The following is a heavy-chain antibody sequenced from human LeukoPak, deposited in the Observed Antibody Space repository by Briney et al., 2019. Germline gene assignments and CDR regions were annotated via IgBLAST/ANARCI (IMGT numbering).Heavy chain of an antibody. CDR2: ISYDGSNK. Sequence: GGSLRLSCAASGFTFSSYAMHWVRQAPGKGLEWVAVISYDGSNKYYADSVKGRFTISRDNSKNTLYLQMNSLRAEDTAVYYCARVGSTIAAAGSIDYWGRGTLVTVSS. CDR3: ARVGSTIAAAGSIDY. V-gene: IGHV3-30*04. D-gene: IGHD6-13*01. CDR1: GFTFSSYA. J-gene: IGHJ4*02.